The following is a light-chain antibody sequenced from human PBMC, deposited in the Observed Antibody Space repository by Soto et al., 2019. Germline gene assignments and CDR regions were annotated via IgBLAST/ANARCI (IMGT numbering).Light chain of an antibody. J-gene: IGKJ1*01. V-gene: IGKV3-11*01. CDR3: QQYGTSPPT. CDR2: DAS. CDR1: QSVSRN. Sequence: EIALTQSPATLCLSPGERATLSCRASQSVSRNLAWYQQKPGQAPRLLLYDASNRATGIPARFSGSGSVTDFTLTISSLEPEDFAVFYCQQYGTSPPTFGQGTKVDIK.